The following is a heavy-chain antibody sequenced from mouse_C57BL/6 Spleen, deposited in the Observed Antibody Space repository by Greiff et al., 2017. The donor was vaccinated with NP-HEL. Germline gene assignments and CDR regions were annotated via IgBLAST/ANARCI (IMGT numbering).Heavy chain of an antibody. CDR3: ARSYYSNYGSYWYFDV. CDR1: GYAFSSYW. V-gene: IGHV1-80*01. CDR2: IYPGDGDT. J-gene: IGHJ1*03. D-gene: IGHD2-5*01. Sequence: VQLQQSGAELVKPGASVKISCKASGYAFSSYWMNWVKQRPGKGLEWIGQIYPGDGDTNYNGKFKGKATLTADKSSSTAYMQLSSLTSEDSAVYVCARSYYSNYGSYWYFDVWGTGTTVTVSS.